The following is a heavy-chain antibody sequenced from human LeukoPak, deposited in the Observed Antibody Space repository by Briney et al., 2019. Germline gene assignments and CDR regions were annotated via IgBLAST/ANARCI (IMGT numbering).Heavy chain of an antibody. CDR1: GHTFTSYG. V-gene: IGHV1-18*01. CDR3: ARVYGVAFGI. CDR2: ISDYNGNT. D-gene: IGHD4-17*01. Sequence: ASVKVSCKASGHTFTSYGISWVRQAPGQGLEWMGWISDYNGNTKYAQNLQGRVTMTTDTSTSTAYMELRSLRSDDTAVYFCARVYGVAFGIWGQGTMVTVSS. J-gene: IGHJ3*02.